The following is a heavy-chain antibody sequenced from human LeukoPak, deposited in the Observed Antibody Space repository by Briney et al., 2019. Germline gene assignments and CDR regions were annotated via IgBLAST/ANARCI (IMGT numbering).Heavy chain of an antibody. CDR2: IYYSGST. CDR3: AVRYTSGGYYFDY. V-gene: IGHV4-39*01. J-gene: IGHJ4*02. D-gene: IGHD3-16*02. CDR1: GGSISSSSYY. Sequence: PSETLSLTCTVSGGSISSSSYYWGWIRQPPGKGLEWIGSIYYSGSTYYNPSLKSRVTISVDTSKNQFALKLSSVTAADTAVYYCAVRYTSGGYYFDYWGPGTLVTVSS.